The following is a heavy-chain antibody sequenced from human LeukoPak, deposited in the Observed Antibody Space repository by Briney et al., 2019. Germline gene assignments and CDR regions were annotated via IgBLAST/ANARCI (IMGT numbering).Heavy chain of an antibody. D-gene: IGHD3-3*01. J-gene: IGHJ6*02. Sequence: SETLSLTCAVYGGSFSGYYWSWIRQPPGKGLEWIGEINHSGSTNYNPSLKSRVTISVDTSKNQFSLKLSSVTAADTAVYYCARGPYCDFWSGYFLYGMDVWGQGTTVTVSS. V-gene: IGHV4-34*01. CDR3: ARGPYCDFWSGYFLYGMDV. CDR2: INHSGST. CDR1: GGSFSGYY.